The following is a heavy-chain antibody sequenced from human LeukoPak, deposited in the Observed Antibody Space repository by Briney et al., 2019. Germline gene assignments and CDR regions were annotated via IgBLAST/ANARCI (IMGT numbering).Heavy chain of an antibody. D-gene: IGHD2-2*01. CDR1: GGIITNYA. J-gene: IGHJ2*01. CDR2: IIPIFGTS. V-gene: IGHV1-69*06. CDR3: ARVAAAIPRWYFDL. Sequence: SVKVSCKTSGGIITNYAISWVRQAPGQGLEWVGVIIPIFGTSNYEQKFQGRVTITADKSTNTAYMELSSLRSEDTAVYYCARVAAAIPRWYFDLWGRGTLVTVSS.